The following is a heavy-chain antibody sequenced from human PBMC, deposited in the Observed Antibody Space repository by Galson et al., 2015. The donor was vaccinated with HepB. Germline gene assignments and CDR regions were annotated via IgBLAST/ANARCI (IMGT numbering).Heavy chain of an antibody. CDR2: ITGSGGRT. CDR1: GFTFSSSA. J-gene: IGHJ2*01. V-gene: IGHV3-23*01. Sequence: SLRLSCAASGFTFSSSAMSWVRQAPGRGLEWVSSITGSGGRTYYADSVRGRFTISRDNSRDTLYLQMSSLRVEDTAVYYCAKSGFDTTVSYYVWYFDLWGRGSLVTVSS. D-gene: IGHD3-22*01. CDR3: AKSGFDTTVSYYVWYFDL.